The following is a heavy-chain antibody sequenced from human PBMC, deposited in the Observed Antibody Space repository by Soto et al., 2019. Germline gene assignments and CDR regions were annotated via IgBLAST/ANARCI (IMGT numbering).Heavy chain of an antibody. J-gene: IGHJ6*02. D-gene: IGHD6-6*01. CDR1: GGTLSSYY. Sequence: SSETLSLTCTVSGGTLSSYYLGWVRQPPGKGLEWIGHIYCSGSTNYNPSLKSRVTISVDTSKNQFSLKLSSVTAADTAVYYCERGTEVDSSSAPGLDYYYYYGMDVWGQGTTVTVSS. CDR3: ERGTEVDSSSAPGLDYYYYYGMDV. CDR2: IYCSGST. V-gene: IGHV4-59*01.